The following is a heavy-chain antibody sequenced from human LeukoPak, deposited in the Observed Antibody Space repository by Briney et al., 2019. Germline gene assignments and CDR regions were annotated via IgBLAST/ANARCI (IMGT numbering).Heavy chain of an antibody. V-gene: IGHV3-48*01. CDR1: GFTFSSYS. D-gene: IGHD6-19*01. CDR3: ARDSSGWSMSDY. Sequence: GGSLRLSCAASGFTFSSYSMNWVRQAPGKGLEWVSYISSRSSTIYYADSVKGRFTISRDNAKNSLYLQMNSLRAEDTAVYYCARDSSGWSMSDYWGQGTLVTVSS. J-gene: IGHJ4*02. CDR2: ISSRSSTI.